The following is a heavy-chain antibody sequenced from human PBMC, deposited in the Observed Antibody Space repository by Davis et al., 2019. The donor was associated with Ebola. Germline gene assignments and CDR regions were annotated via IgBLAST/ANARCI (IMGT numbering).Heavy chain of an antibody. CDR1: GGSVSSGGYY. V-gene: IGHV4-61*08. CDR2: IYYSGRT. D-gene: IGHD6-19*01. Sequence: SETLSLTCTVSGGSVSSGGYYWNWIRQPPGKGLEWIGYIYYSGRTDYSPSLRGRVTISLDTSKNQFSLRLSSVTAADTAVYYCAKVRSSGWFYSYGLDVWGKGTTVTVSS. CDR3: AKVRSSGWFYSYGLDV. J-gene: IGHJ6*04.